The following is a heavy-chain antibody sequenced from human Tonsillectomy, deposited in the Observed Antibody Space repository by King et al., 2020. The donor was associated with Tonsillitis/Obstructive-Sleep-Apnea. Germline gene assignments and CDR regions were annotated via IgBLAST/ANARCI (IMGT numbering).Heavy chain of an antibody. CDR3: AHARPGHWGSTSGYTCFDP. Sequence: ITLKESGPTLVKPTQTLTLTCTFSGFSLSTSGVGVGWIRQPPGKALEWLALIYWDDDKRYSPSQKSRLTITKDTSKNQVVLTMTDMDPVDTATYYCAHARPGHWGSTSGYTCFDPWCQATLVTVSS. CDR2: IYWDDDK. CDR1: GFSLSTSGVG. V-gene: IGHV2-5*02. D-gene: IGHD2-2*02. J-gene: IGHJ5*02.